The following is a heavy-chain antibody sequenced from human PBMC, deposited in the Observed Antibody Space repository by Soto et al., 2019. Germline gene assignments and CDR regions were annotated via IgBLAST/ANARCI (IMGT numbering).Heavy chain of an antibody. CDR3: ARYTTGGTGFDY. V-gene: IGHV4-61*01. CDR1: GGSVSSGSYY. J-gene: IGHJ4*02. D-gene: IGHD1-1*01. CDR2: ISYSGNT. Sequence: KPSETLSLTCTVSGGSVSSGSYYWSWIRQPPGKGLEWIGHISYSGNTNYNSSLKSRVTISKDTSENQFSLKVNSVTAADTAVYYCARYTTGGTGFDYWGQGTLVTVSS.